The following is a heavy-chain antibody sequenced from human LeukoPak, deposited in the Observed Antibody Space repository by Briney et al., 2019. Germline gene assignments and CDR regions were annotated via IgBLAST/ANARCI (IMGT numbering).Heavy chain of an antibody. CDR3: ARDQGYYYDSSGPLDY. D-gene: IGHD3-22*01. CDR1: GFTFSSYA. Sequence: PGRSLRLSCAASGFTFSSYAMHWVRQAPGKGLEWVAVISYDGSNKYYAGSVKGRFTISRDNSKNTLYLQMNSLRAEDTAVYYCARDQGYYYDSSGPLDYWGQGTLVTVSS. J-gene: IGHJ4*02. V-gene: IGHV3-30-3*01. CDR2: ISYDGSNK.